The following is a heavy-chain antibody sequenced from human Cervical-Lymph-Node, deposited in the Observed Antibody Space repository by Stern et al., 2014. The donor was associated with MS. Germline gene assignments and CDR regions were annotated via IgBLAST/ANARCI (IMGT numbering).Heavy chain of an antibody. CDR1: GFSLSTYGMS. CDR2: LNWNDDK. J-gene: IGHJ4*02. V-gene: IGHV2-70*13. CDR3: THSSYYDTSGFYSFFDS. D-gene: IGHD3-22*01. Sequence: ESGPALVKPTQTVTLTCTFSGFSLSTYGMSVNWTRQPPGKALEWLALLNWNDDKYYSTSLKTGLTISKDTSRNQVVLTMTNMDPLDTATYYCTHSSYYDTSGFYSFFDSWGQGTLVTVSS.